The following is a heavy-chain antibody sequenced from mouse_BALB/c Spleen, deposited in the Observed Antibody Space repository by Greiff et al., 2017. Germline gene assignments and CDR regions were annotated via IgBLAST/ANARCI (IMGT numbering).Heavy chain of an antibody. Sequence: EVKLVESGGGLVQPGGSRKLSCAASGFTFSSFGMHWVRQAPEKGLEWVAYISSGSSTIYYADTVKGRFTISRDNPKNTLFLQMTSLRSEDTAMYYCAREGDDYGNYFDYWGEGTTVTVSS. CDR2: ISSGSSTI. V-gene: IGHV5-17*02. D-gene: IGHD2-4*01. CDR1: GFTFSSFG. J-gene: IGHJ2*01. CDR3: AREGDDYGNYFDY.